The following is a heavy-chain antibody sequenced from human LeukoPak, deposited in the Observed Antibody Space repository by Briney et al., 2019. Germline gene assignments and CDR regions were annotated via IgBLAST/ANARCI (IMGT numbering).Heavy chain of an antibody. CDR1: GGTFSSYA. CDR3: ARNAVPDRPFSGMDV. J-gene: IGHJ6*04. D-gene: IGHD2-2*01. V-gene: IGHV1-69*13. Sequence: SVKVSCKASGGTFSSYAISWVRQAPGLGLEWMGGIIPIFGTANYAQKFQGRVTITADESTSTAYMELSSLRSEDTAAYYCARNAVPDRPFSGMDVWGKGTTVTISS. CDR2: IIPIFGTA.